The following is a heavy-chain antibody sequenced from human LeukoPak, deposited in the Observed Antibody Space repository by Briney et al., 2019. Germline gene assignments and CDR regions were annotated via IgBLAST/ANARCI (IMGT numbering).Heavy chain of an antibody. J-gene: IGHJ4*02. CDR3: ARNPAYDSSGYYFVPRANYFDY. Sequence: SETLSLTCTVSGGSISSYYWSWIRQPPGKGLEWIGYIYYSGSTNYNPSLKSRVTISVDTSKNQFSLKLSSVTAADTAVYYCARNPAYDSSGYYFVPRANYFDYWGQGTLVTVSS. CDR2: IYYSGST. V-gene: IGHV4-59*01. CDR1: GGSISSYY. D-gene: IGHD3-22*01.